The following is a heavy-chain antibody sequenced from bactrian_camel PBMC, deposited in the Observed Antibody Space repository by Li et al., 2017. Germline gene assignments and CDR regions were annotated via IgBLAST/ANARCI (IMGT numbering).Heavy chain of an antibody. Sequence: HVQLVESGGGSVQSGGSLRLSCGASGDTDRPDSWCMGWYRTAGGAQREGIASIDSDGRTSYADSVKGRFTISHDNAKNSVDLQMNSLKPDDTAVHYCAATGQMLSVAGCRTQGTQVTVS. CDR2: IDSDGRT. J-gene: IGHJ4*01. CDR1: GDTDRPDS. V-gene: IGHV3S53*01. D-gene: IGHD1*01.